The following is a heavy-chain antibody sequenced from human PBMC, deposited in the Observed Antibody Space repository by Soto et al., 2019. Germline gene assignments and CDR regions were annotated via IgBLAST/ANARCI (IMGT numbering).Heavy chain of an antibody. V-gene: IGHV1-69*13. J-gene: IGHJ4*02. CDR1: GGTFSSYA. CDR3: ARVVPYYYASSGYGYFDY. CDR2: IIPIFGTA. D-gene: IGHD3-22*01. Sequence: ASVKVSCKASGGTFSSYAISWVRQAPGQGLEWMGGIIPIFGTANYAQKFQGRVTITADESTSTAYMELSSLRSEDTAVYYCARVVPYYYASSGYGYFDYWGQGTLVTVSS.